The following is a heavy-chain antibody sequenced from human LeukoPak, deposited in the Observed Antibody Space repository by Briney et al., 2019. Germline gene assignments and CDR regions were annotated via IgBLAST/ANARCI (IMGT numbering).Heavy chain of an antibody. J-gene: IGHJ6*03. V-gene: IGHV4-4*07. CDR3: ARASGEGYCSSTSCTRYMDV. Sequence: SETLSLTCTVSGGSISSYYWSWIRQPAGKGLQWIGRIYTSGSTNYNPSLKSRVTISVDKSKNQFSLKLSSVTAADTAVYYCARASGEGYCSSTSCTRYMDVWGKGTTVTVSS. CDR1: GGSISSYY. CDR2: IYTSGST. D-gene: IGHD2-2*01.